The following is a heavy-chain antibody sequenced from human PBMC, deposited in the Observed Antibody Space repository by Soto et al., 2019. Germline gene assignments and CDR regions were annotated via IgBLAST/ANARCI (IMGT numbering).Heavy chain of an antibody. CDR2: IYPDDSYT. V-gene: IGHV5-51*01. D-gene: IGHD6-13*01. CDR1: GYSFTSYW. CDR3: ARLPPGIAAAGPFGY. J-gene: IGHJ4*02. Sequence: GESLKICCKGSGYSFTSYWIGWVRQMPGKGLEWMGIIYPDDSYTKYSPSLQGQVTISADKSISTAYLQWSSLKASDTAMYYCARLPPGIAAAGPFGYSGQGTLVTVSS.